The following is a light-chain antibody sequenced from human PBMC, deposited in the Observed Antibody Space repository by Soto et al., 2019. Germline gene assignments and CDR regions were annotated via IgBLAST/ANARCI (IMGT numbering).Light chain of an antibody. CDR2: AAS. V-gene: IGKV1-9*01. CDR3: QQLNSYPLT. Sequence: DIQLTQSQYFLSASVGESVTLTCRASQGISSYLAWYQQKPGKAPKLLIYAASTLQSGVPSRFSGSGSGTEFTLTISSLQPEDFATYYCQQLNSYPLTFGGGTKVDIK. J-gene: IGKJ4*01. CDR1: QGISSY.